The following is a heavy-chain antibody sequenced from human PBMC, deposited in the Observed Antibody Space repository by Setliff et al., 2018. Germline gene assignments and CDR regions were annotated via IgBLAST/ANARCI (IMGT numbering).Heavy chain of an antibody. D-gene: IGHD2-15*01. Sequence: GGSLRLSCAASGFTFYNYWMHWVRQAPGKGLVWVSRIKSDGTSISYADSVKGRFTISRDNAQNTLYLQMNSLRAEDTAVYYCARTCSGSGCYAGLESWGQGTLVTVSS. CDR1: GFTFYNYW. V-gene: IGHV3-74*01. J-gene: IGHJ4*02. CDR3: ARTCSGSGCYAGLES. CDR2: IKSDGTSI.